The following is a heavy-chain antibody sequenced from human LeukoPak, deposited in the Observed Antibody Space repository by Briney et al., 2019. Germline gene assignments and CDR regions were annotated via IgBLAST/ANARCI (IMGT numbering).Heavy chain of an antibody. D-gene: IGHD3-16*01. CDR3: TREGRGSDAFDY. J-gene: IGHJ4*02. CDR2: IRSKAYGGTT. V-gene: IGHV3-49*04. CDR1: GFTFSNYW. Sequence: PGGSLRLSCAAAGFTFSNYWMSWVRQAPGKGLEWVGFIRSKAYGGTTEYAASVKGRFTISGDDSKSIAYLQMNSLKTEDTADYYCTREGRGSDAFDYWGQGTLVTVSS.